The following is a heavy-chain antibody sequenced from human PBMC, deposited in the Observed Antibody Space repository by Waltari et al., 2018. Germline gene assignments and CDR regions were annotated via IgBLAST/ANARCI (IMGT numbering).Heavy chain of an antibody. CDR3: ARWFARMGVAGMGHWYFDL. CDR2: IYTSGST. V-gene: IGHV4-4*07. J-gene: IGHJ2*01. D-gene: IGHD6-19*01. CDR1: GGSISSYY. Sequence: QVQLQESGPGLVKPSETLSLTCTVSGGSISSYYWSWNRQPAGKGLEWIGRIYTSGSTNYNPSLKSRVTMSVDTSKNQFSLKLSSVTAADTAVYYCARWFARMGVAGMGHWYFDLWGRGTLVTVSS.